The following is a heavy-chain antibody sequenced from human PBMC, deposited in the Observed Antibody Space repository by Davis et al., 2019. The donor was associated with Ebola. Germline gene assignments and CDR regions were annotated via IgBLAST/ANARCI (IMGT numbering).Heavy chain of an antibody. J-gene: IGHJ6*02. CDR1: GYTFTSYG. CDR3: AREGRVTRELLAYYGMDV. V-gene: IGHV1-18*01. CDR2: ISAYNGNT. Sequence: AASVKVSCKASGYTFTSYGISWVRQAPGRGLAWMGWISAYNGNTNYAQKLQGRGTMTTDTSTSTAYMELRSLRSDDTAVYYCAREGRVTRELLAYYGMDVWGQGTTVTVSS. D-gene: IGHD1-26*01.